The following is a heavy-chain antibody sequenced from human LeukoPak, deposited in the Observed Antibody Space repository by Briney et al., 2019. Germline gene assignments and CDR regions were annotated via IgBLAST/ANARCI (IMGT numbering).Heavy chain of an antibody. J-gene: IGHJ6*04. CDR1: GFIFSSYS. CDR3: AELGITMIGGV. D-gene: IGHD3-10*02. V-gene: IGHV3-48*04. CDR2: ISSSSSPI. Sequence: GGSLRLSCAASGFIFSSYSINWVRQAPGKGLEWVSYISSSSSPIYYADSVKGRFTISRDNAKNSLYLQMNSLRAEDTAVYYCAELGITMIGGVWGKGTTVTISS.